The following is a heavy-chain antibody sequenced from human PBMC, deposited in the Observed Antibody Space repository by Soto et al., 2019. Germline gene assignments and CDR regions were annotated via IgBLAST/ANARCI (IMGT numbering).Heavy chain of an antibody. CDR1: GGTFSSYA. CDR2: IIPIFGTA. J-gene: IGHJ3*02. CDR3: ASVYSRSSLLPNEAFDI. Sequence: QVQLVQSGAEVKKPGSSVKVSCKASGGTFSSYAISWVRQAPGQGLEWMGGIIPIFGTANYAQKFQGRVTITEDESTSTAYMELSSLRSEDTAVYYCASVYSRSSLLPNEAFDIWGQGTMVTVSS. D-gene: IGHD1-26*01. V-gene: IGHV1-69*01.